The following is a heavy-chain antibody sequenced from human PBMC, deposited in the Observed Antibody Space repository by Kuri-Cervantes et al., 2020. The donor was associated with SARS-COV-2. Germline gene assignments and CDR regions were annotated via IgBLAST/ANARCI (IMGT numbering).Heavy chain of an antibody. V-gene: IGHV1-69*05. J-gene: IGHJ6*03. D-gene: IGHD1-26*01. CDR2: IIPILGTA. Sequence: SVKVSCKASGGTFSSYANSWVRQAPGQGLEWMGGIIPILGTANYAQKFQGRVTITTDESTSTAYMELSSLRSEDTAVYYCARDRGQVGIGVYYYYYMDVWGKGTTVTVSS. CDR1: GGTFSSYA. CDR3: ARDRGQVGIGVYYYYYMDV.